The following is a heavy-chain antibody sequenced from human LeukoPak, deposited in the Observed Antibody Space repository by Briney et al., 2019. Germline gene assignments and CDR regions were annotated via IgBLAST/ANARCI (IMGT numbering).Heavy chain of an antibody. CDR1: GGTFSSYA. J-gene: IGHJ4*02. Sequence: RWASVKVCCKASGGTFSSYAISWVRQAPGQGLEWMGGIIPIFGTANYAQKFQGRVTITADESTSTAYMELSSLRSEDTAVYYCAREPHYCGGDCYYFDYWGQGTLVTVSS. CDR3: AREPHYCGGDCYYFDY. CDR2: IIPIFGTA. V-gene: IGHV1-69*13. D-gene: IGHD2-21*02.